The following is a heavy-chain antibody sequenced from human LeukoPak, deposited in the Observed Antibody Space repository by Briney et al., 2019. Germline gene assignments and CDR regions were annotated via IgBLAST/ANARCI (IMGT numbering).Heavy chain of an antibody. V-gene: IGHV1-3*01. J-gene: IGHJ5*02. CDR2: INAGNGNT. D-gene: IGHD6-13*01. Sequence: ASVKVSCKASGYTFTSYAMHWVRQAPGQRLEWMGWINAGNGNTKYSQKFQGRVTITRDTSASTAYMELSSLRSEDTAVYYCARDDSSGWYGGGWFDPWGQGTLVTVSS. CDR1: GYTFTSYA. CDR3: ARDDSSGWYGGGWFDP.